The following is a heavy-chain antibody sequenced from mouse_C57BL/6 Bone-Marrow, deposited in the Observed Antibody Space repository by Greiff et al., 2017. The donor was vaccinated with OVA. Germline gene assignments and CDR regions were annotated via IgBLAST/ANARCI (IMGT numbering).Heavy chain of an antibody. J-gene: IGHJ4*01. Sequence: EVQRVESGGGLVQPGGSLKLSCAASGFTFSDYYMYWVRQTPEKRLEWVAYISNGGGSTYYPDTVKGRFTISRDNAKNTLYLQMSRLKSEDTAMYYCASPYGNYPYYAMDYWGQGTSVTVSS. CDR3: ASPYGNYPYYAMDY. D-gene: IGHD2-10*02. CDR1: GFTFSDYY. V-gene: IGHV5-12*01. CDR2: ISNGGGST.